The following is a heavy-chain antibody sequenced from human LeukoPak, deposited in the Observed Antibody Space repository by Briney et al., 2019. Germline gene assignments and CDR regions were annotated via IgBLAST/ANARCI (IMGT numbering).Heavy chain of an antibody. V-gene: IGHV1-2*02. CDR3: ARHIGHGAFDI. CDR2: INPKSAGT. J-gene: IGHJ3*02. Sequence: ASVKISCKASGYTFTGYCMHWVRQAPGQGLEWMGWINPKSAGTNYAQKFQGRVTVTRDTSISTAYMELSRLRSDDTAVYYCARHIGHGAFDIWGHGTMVTVSS. CDR1: GYTFTGYC.